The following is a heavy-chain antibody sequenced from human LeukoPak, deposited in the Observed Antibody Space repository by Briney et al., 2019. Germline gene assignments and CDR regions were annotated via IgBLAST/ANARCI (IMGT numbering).Heavy chain of an antibody. D-gene: IGHD3-10*01. J-gene: IGHJ4*02. CDR3: ARLYGSGSYPTLPAPFDY. Sequence: GESLKISCKGSGYSFTSYWIGWVRQMPGKGLEWMGITYPGDSDTRYSPSFQGQVTISADKSISTAYLQWSSLKASDTAMYYCARLYGSGSYPTLPAPFDYWGQGTLVTVSS. CDR1: GYSFTSYW. V-gene: IGHV5-51*01. CDR2: TYPGDSDT.